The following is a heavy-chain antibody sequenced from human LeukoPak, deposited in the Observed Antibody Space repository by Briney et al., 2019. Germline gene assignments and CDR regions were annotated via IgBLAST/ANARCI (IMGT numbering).Heavy chain of an antibody. D-gene: IGHD6-13*01. J-gene: IGHJ4*02. Sequence: GESLKISCAASGFTFSSYWMSWVRQAPGKGLEWVANIKQDGSEKYYVDSVKGRFTISRDNAKNSLYLQMNSLRAEDTAVYYCARDPYSSSWYVGEIDYWGQGTLVTVSS. CDR3: ARDPYSSSWYVGEIDY. V-gene: IGHV3-7*01. CDR2: IKQDGSEK. CDR1: GFTFSSYW.